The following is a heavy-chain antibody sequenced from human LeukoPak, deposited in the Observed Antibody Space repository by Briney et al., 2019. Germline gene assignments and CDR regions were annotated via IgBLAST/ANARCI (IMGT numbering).Heavy chain of an antibody. CDR2: ISGNNDNA. CDR1: GYTFTSYG. J-gene: IGHJ4*02. CDR3: ARDGYVDY. Sequence: ASVKVSCKASGYTFTSYGIAWVRQAPGQGLEWMGWISGNNDNANYAQKIRGRVTMTTDTSTSTAYMELRSLRSVDTAVYYCARDGYVDYWGQGTLVTVSS. V-gene: IGHV1-18*01.